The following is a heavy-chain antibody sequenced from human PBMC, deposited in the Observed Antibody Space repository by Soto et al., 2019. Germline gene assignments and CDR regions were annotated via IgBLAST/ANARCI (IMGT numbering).Heavy chain of an antibody. V-gene: IGHV3-23*01. CDR3: AKSPEWPNRYFDY. CDR2: ITANSGST. D-gene: IGHD3-3*01. J-gene: IGHJ4*02. Sequence: SCTSSGFTFRSYAGLWVLQAPGKGLEWVSTITANSGSTAYGDSVKGRFTISRDNSKSTLYLQMNSLRVEDTAAYYCAKSPEWPNRYFDYWGQGKLVTVSS. CDR1: GFTFRSYA.